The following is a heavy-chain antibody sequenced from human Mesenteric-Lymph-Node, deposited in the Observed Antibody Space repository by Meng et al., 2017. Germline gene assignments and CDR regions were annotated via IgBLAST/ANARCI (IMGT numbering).Heavy chain of an antibody. J-gene: IGHJ4*02. D-gene: IGHD2-15*01. CDR2: INTNTGNP. V-gene: IGHV7-4-1*02. CDR3: SLRCSGGSCYHSGFDY. Sequence: ASVKVSCKASGYTFTSYAMNWVRQAPGQGLEWMGWINTNTGNPTYAQGFTRRFVFSLDTSVSTAYLQISSLKAEDTAVYYCSLRCSGGSCYHSGFDYWGQGTLVTVSS. CDR1: GYTFTSYA.